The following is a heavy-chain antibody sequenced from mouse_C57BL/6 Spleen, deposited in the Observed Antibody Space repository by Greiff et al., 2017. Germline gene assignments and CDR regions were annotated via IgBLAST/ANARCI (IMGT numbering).Heavy chain of an antibody. CDR2: IDPENGDT. J-gene: IGHJ2*01. CDR3: TTYGLFDY. V-gene: IGHV14-4*01. CDR1: GFNIKDDY. D-gene: IGHD1-1*02. Sequence: EVQLQESGAELVRPGASVKLSCTASGFNIKDDYMHWVKQRPEQGLEWIGWIDPENGDTEYASKFQGKATITADTSSNTAYLQLSSLTSEDTAVYYCTTYGLFDYCGQGTTLTVSS.